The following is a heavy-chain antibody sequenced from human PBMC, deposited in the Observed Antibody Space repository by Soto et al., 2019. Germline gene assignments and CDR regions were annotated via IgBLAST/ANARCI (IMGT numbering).Heavy chain of an antibody. CDR2: INPSGGST. CDR3: ARDRSEYQDIVVVPAAAPTYYFDY. V-gene: IGHV1-46*01. Sequence: ASVKVSCKASGYTFTSYYMHWVRQAPGQGLEWMGIINPSGGSTSYAQKFQGRVTMTRDTSTSTVYMELSSLRSEDTAVYYCARDRSEYQDIVVVPAAAPTYYFDYWGQGTLVTVSS. D-gene: IGHD2-2*01. CDR1: GYTFTSYY. J-gene: IGHJ4*02.